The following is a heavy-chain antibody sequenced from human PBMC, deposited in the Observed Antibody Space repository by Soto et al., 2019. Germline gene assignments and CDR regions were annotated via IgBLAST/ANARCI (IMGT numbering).Heavy chain of an antibody. V-gene: IGHV1-18*01. Sequence: QVHLVQSGAEVKEPGASVKISCKASGYAFSSYGISWVRQAAGQGPEWMGWISGYNGKTNYAQKLQGRVTMTTDSSTSTAYMELGSLRSDDTAVYFFARDLGYCSGSTCYPSYFDYWGQGTPVTVSS. CDR3: ARDLGYCSGSTCYPSYFDY. CDR2: ISGYNGKT. D-gene: IGHD2-15*01. CDR1: GYAFSSYG. J-gene: IGHJ4*02.